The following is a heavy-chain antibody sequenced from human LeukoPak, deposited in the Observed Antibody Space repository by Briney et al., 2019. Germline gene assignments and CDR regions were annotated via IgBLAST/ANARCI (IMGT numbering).Heavy chain of an antibody. CDR1: GYTFTGYY. CDR3: ARDRPASRYSDYDFHYYYMDV. J-gene: IGHJ6*03. D-gene: IGHD5-12*01. Sequence: ASVKVSCKASGYTFTGYYMHWVRQAPGQGLEWMGWINPNSGGTNYAQKFQGRVTMTRDTSISTAYMELSRLRSDDTAVYYCARDRPASRYSDYDFHYYYMDVWGKGTTVTVSS. CDR2: INPNSGGT. V-gene: IGHV1-2*02.